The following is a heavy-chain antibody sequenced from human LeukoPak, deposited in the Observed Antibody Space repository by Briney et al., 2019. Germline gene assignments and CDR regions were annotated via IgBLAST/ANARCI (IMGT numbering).Heavy chain of an antibody. CDR1: GFTVSGNY. Sequence: GGSLRLSCAASGFTVSGNYMSWVRQAPGKGLEWVSVIYSGGSTYYADSVKGRFTISRDNSKNTLYLQMNSLRAEDTAVYYCARPGTYCGGDCYSNWGQGTLVTVSS. D-gene: IGHD2-21*02. CDR3: ARPGTYCGGDCYSN. J-gene: IGHJ4*02. V-gene: IGHV3-66*04. CDR2: IYSGGST.